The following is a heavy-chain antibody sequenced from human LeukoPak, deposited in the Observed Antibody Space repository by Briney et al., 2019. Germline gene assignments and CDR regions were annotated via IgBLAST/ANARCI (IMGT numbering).Heavy chain of an antibody. CDR3: ARHLHSYDLVDY. CDR1: GGSIRNYY. CDR2: IYHSGSI. V-gene: IGHV4-59*08. D-gene: IGHD3-16*01. Sequence: PSETLSLTCTVSGGSIRNYYWSWIRQPPGKGLEWIGYIYHSGSINYNPSLKSRVTISIDTSKNQFSLKVSSVTAADTAVYYCARHLHSYDLVDYWGXXTLVTVSS. J-gene: IGHJ4*01.